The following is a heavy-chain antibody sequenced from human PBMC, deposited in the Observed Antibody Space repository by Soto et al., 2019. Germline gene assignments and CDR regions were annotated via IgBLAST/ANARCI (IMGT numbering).Heavy chain of an antibody. D-gene: IGHD2-21*01. J-gene: IGHJ4*02. CDR3: AKCGETLYDFDS. V-gene: IGHV3-23*01. CDR2: ISGSGGST. Sequence: GGSLRLSWAASGVTFSSYAMSWVRQAPGKGLEWVSAISGSGGSTYYADSVKGRFTISRDNSKNTLYLQMNSLRADDTAVYYCAKCGETLYDFDSRGQGTLVTVSS. CDR1: GVTFSSYA.